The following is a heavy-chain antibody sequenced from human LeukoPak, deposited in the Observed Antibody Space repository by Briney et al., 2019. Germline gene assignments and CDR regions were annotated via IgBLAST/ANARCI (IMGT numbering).Heavy chain of an antibody. V-gene: IGHV4-39*01. Sequence: SETLSLTCTVSGASISGSGYYWGWIRQPPGKGLEWIGSIYSSGSTYYNASLQSRVTISIETSKNQISLRLNSVTAADTAVYYCARQHSYYYYMDVWGKGTTVTVSS. J-gene: IGHJ6*03. CDR1: GASISGSGYY. D-gene: IGHD2-21*01. CDR2: IYSSGST. CDR3: ARQHSYYYYMDV.